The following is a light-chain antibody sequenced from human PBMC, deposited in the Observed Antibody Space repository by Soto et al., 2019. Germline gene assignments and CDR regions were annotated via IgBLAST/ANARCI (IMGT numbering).Light chain of an antibody. CDR1: QGISSY. CDR3: QQSYSTPPGT. CDR2: PAS. J-gene: IGKJ4*01. V-gene: IGKV1-39*01. Sequence: DLPMTQSPSSLSASVGDRVTITCRASQGISSYLNWYQQKPGKAPKLLIYPASIWQSGVPSRFSGSGSGTDFSLTISSLQPEDFATYYCQQSYSTPPGTFGGGTKLEIK.